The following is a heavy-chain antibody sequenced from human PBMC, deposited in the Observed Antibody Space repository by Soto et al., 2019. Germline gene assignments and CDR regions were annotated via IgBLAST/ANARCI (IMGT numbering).Heavy chain of an antibody. V-gene: IGHV4-39*01. J-gene: IGHJ5*02. CDR3: ARRLLWFGELSWFDP. Sequence: QLQLQESGPGLVKPSETLSLTCTVSGGSISSSSYYWGWIRQPPGKGLEWIGSIYYSGSTYYNPYRKSRVTISVDTSKNQFSLKLSSVTAEDTAVYYCARRLLWFGELSWFDPWGQGPLVTVSS. CDR1: GGSISSSSYY. CDR2: IYYSGST. D-gene: IGHD3-10*01.